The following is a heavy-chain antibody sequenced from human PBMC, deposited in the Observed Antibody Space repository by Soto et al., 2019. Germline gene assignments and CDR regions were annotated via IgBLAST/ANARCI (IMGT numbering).Heavy chain of an antibody. CDR3: ARVDVVVAADAFDI. Sequence: QVQLVEAGGGVVQPGRSLRLSCAASEFTFSNFSMHWVRQAPGKGLEWVAVIYYDGSNEYYADSVKGRLTISRDNSKNTLYLQMNSLRAEDTAVYYCARVDVVVAADAFDIWGQGTMVTVSS. CDR1: EFTFSNFS. V-gene: IGHV3-33*01. J-gene: IGHJ3*02. D-gene: IGHD2-15*01. CDR2: IYYDGSNE.